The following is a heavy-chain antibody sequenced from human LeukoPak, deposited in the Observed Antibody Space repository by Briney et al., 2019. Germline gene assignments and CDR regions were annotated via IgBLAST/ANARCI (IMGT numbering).Heavy chain of an antibody. V-gene: IGHV3-30*18. CDR2: ISYDGSNK. D-gene: IGHD2-21*02. Sequence: PEGSLRLSCAASGFTFSSYGMHWVRQAPGKGLEWVAVISYDGSNKYYADSVKGRFTISRDNSKNTLYLQMNSLRAEDTAVYYCAKGPYCGGDCYFPDYWGQGTLVTVSS. J-gene: IGHJ4*02. CDR3: AKGPYCGGDCYFPDY. CDR1: GFTFSSYG.